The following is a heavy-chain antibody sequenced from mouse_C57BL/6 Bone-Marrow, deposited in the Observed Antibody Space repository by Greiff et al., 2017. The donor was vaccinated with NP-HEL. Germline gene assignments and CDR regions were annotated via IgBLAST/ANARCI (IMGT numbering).Heavy chain of an antibody. CDR1: GYTFTDYN. CDR2: INPNNGGT. CDR3: ARGPLLLALWYFDV. V-gene: IGHV1-18*01. J-gene: IGHJ1*03. Sequence: EVQLQQSGPELVKPGASVKIPCKASGYTFTDYNMDWVKQSHGKSLEWIGDINPNNGGTIYNQKFKGKATLTVDKSSSTAYMELRSLTSEDTAVYYCARGPLLLALWYFDVWGTGTTVTVSS. D-gene: IGHD1-2*01.